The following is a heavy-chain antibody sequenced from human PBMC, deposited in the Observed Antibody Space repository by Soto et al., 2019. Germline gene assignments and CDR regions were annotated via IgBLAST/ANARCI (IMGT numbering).Heavy chain of an antibody. CDR2: ISSGSNII. D-gene: IGHD2-15*01. CDR1: GLTFSLSS. Sequence: EVQLVESGGGLVRPGGSLRPSCEASGLTFSLSSMNWVRQAPGKGLQWLAYISSGSNIINYADSVKGRFTISRDNAKNSLYLQMNSLRDEDTAVYYCASTVDFWGQGTLVTVST. CDR3: ASTVDF. J-gene: IGHJ4*02. V-gene: IGHV3-48*02.